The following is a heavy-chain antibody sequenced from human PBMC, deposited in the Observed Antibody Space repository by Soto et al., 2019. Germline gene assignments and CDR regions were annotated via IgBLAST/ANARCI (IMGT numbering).Heavy chain of an antibody. CDR2: ISYDGSNK. D-gene: IGHD2-2*01. CDR3: AKGIELGYCISTSCYAPYYYGMDV. CDR1: GFTFSSYG. J-gene: IGHJ6*02. Sequence: PGGSLRLSCAASGFTFSSYGMHWVRQAPGKGLEWVAVISYDGSNKYYADSVKGRFTISRDNSKNTLYLQMNSLRAEDTAVYYCAKGIELGYCISTSCYAPYYYGMDVWGQGT. V-gene: IGHV3-30*18.